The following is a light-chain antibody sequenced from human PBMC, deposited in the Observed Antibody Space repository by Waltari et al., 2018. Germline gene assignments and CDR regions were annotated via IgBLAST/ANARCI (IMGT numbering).Light chain of an antibody. CDR1: HSISKF. CDR3: QQRTDWPPLT. V-gene: IGKV3-11*01. Sequence: EVVLTQSPATLSLSPGERATLSCRASHSISKFLAWYQQRPGQAPRLLIYDASDRPPGIPARFSGSGSGTDFTFTISSLEPEDFAVYYCQQRTDWPPLTFGGGTKVEIK. J-gene: IGKJ4*01. CDR2: DAS.